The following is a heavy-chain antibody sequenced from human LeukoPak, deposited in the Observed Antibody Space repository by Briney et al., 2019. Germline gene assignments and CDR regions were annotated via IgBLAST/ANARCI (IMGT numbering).Heavy chain of an antibody. J-gene: IGHJ5*02. CDR1: GVSISSSNSY. D-gene: IGHD3-9*01. V-gene: IGHV4-39*02. Sequence: PSETLSLTCTVSGVSISSSNSYWGWIRQPPGKGLEWIGSIYYSGNTYYNASLKSQVSISIDTSKNQFSLKLSSVTAADTAVYYCAREELYYDMFAVSNWFDPWGQGTLVTVSS. CDR2: IYYSGNT. CDR3: AREELYYDMFAVSNWFDP.